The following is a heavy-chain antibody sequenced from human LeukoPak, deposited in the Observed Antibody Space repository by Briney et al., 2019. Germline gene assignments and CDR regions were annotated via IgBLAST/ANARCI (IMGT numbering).Heavy chain of an antibody. Sequence: GGSLRLSCAASGFTFSSYSMNWVRQAPGKGLEWVSGINWNGGSTGYADSVKGRFTISRDNAKNSLYLQMNSLRAEDTALYYCARDTGQWLEFDYWGQGTLVTVSS. CDR1: GFTFSSYS. J-gene: IGHJ4*02. CDR2: INWNGGST. V-gene: IGHV3-20*04. D-gene: IGHD6-19*01. CDR3: ARDTGQWLEFDY.